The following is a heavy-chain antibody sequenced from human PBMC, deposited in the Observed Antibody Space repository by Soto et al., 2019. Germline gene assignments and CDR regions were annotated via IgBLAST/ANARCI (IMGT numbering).Heavy chain of an antibody. CDR3: ATGYSYGHGKNYYYYYMDV. D-gene: IGHD5-18*01. CDR1: GYTFTSYG. Sequence: QVQLVQSGAEVKKPGASVKVSCKASGYTFTSYGISWVRQAPGQGLEWMGWISAYNGNTNYAQKLQGRVTMTTDTSTSTAYMGLRSLRSDDTVVYYCATGYSYGHGKNYYYYYMDVWGKGTTVTVSS. J-gene: IGHJ6*03. V-gene: IGHV1-18*01. CDR2: ISAYNGNT.